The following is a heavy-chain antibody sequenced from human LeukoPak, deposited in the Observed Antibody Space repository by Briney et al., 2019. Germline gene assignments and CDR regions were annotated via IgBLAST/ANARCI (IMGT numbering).Heavy chain of an antibody. CDR1: GYSISSGYY. V-gene: IGHV4-38-2*01. CDR2: IYHSGST. Sequence: SETLSLTCAVSGYSISSGYYWGWIRQPPGKRLEWIGSIYHSGSTYYNPSLKSRVTISVDTSKNQFSLKLSSVTAADTAVYYCARQNGAMVRGVTDYWGQGTLVTVSS. J-gene: IGHJ4*02. D-gene: IGHD3-10*01. CDR3: ARQNGAMVRGVTDY.